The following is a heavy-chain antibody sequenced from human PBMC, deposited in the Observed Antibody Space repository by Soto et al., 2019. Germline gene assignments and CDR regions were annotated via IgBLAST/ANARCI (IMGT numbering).Heavy chain of an antibody. CDR3: ARAIAWQDGEFDL. CDR1: GDSVSSNSAA. V-gene: IGHV6-1*01. J-gene: IGHJ5*02. Sequence: QVQLQQSGPGLVKPSQTLSVTCAISGDSVSSNSAAWNWIRQSPSRGFEWLGRTFYRSKWYTACLPSVKSRMAIFPETSSKQYCRQLNSVTPEDTDVYYCARAIAWQDGEFDLCGQGSLASVSS. CDR2: TFYRSKWYT. D-gene: IGHD7-27*01.